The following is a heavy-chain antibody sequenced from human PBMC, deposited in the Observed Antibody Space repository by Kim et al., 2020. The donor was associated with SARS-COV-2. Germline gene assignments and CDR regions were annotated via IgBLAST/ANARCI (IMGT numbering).Heavy chain of an antibody. CDR3: ATVKSMVRGVKFDP. J-gene: IGHJ5*02. V-gene: IGHV4-4*09. D-gene: IGHD3-10*01. Sequence: PSLKSRVTISVDPSKNQFSLKLSSVTAADTAVYYCATVKSMVRGVKFDPWGQGTLVTVSS.